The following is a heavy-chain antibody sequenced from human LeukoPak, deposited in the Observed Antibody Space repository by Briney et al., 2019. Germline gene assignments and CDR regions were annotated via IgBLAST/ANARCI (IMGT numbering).Heavy chain of an antibody. D-gene: IGHD3-10*01. V-gene: IGHV1-18*01. CDR2: ISAYNGNT. CDR3: ARDGRITMVRGATTCMDV. J-gene: IGHJ6*02. Sequence: ASVKVSCKASGYTFTSYGISWVRQAPGQGLEWMGWISAYNGNTNYAQKLQGRVTMTTDTSTSTAYMELRSLRSDDTAVYYCARDGRITMVRGATTCMDVWGQGTTVTVSS. CDR1: GYTFTSYG.